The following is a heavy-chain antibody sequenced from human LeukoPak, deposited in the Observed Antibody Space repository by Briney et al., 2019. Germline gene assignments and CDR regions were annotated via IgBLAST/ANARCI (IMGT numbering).Heavy chain of an antibody. CDR1: GYTFTGYY. J-gene: IGHJ4*02. CDR3: ARAHIGNDLFIDY. CDR2: INPYSGAT. D-gene: IGHD2-21*01. Sequence: ASVKDSCKASGYTFTGYYMHWVRQAPGQGLEWMGWINPYSGATNYAQKFQGRVTMTRDTSISTAYMDLSSLKSDDTAVYYCARAHIGNDLFIDYWGQGTLVTVSS. V-gene: IGHV1-2*02.